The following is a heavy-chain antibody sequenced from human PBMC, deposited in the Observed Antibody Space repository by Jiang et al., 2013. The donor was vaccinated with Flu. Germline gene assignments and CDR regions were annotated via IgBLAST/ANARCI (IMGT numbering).Heavy chain of an antibody. CDR2: IYSGGST. J-gene: IGHJ6*02. V-gene: IGHV3-53*01. CDR3: ARDTLSPEVQLWYEVRGPLGMDV. D-gene: IGHD5-18*01. Sequence: QLVESGGGLIQPGGSLRLSCAASGFTVSSNYMSWVRQAPGKGLEWVSVIYSGGSTYYADSVKGRFTISRDNSKNTLYLQMNSLRAEDTAVYYCARDTLSPEVQLWYEVRGPLGMDVWGQGTTVTVSS. CDR1: GFTVSSNY.